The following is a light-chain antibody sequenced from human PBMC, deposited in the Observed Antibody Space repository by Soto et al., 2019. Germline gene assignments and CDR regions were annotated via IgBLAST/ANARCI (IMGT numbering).Light chain of an antibody. J-gene: IGKJ5*01. CDR1: QSVGTR. CDR3: QQYGYSPIT. CDR2: GAS. Sequence: IVLTQSPDTLSFSPGERSTLSCRASQSVGTRLAWYQHKTGQAPSLLMSGASSRATGIPDRFSGSGSGTDFILTISRLEPEDFAVYYCQQYGYSPITFGQGTRLEIK. V-gene: IGKV3-20*01.